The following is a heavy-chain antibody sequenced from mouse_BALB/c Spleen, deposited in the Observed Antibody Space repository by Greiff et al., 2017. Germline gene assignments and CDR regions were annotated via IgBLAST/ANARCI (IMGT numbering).Heavy chain of an antibody. D-gene: IGHD2-2*01. CDR2: ILPGSGST. Sequence: QVQLQQSGAELMKPGASVKISCKATGYTFSSYWIEWVKQRPGHGLEWIGEILPGSGSTNYNEKFKGKATFTADTSSNTAYMQRSSLTSEDSAVYYCARYGYDDGAWFAYWGQGTLVTVSA. CDR3: ARYGYDDGAWFAY. V-gene: IGHV1-9*01. J-gene: IGHJ3*01. CDR1: GYTFSSYW.